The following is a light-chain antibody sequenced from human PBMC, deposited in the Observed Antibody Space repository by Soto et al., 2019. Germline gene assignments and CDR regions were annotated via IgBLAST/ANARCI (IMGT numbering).Light chain of an antibody. Sequence: EIVMTQSPATLSVSPGERATLSCRASQSVSSNLAWYQQKPGQGPRLLIYGASTRATGIPARFSGSGSGTEFTLTISSLQSEDFAVYYCQQYNNWPRTFGQGTKVEI. CDR2: GAS. CDR3: QQYNNWPRT. J-gene: IGKJ1*01. V-gene: IGKV3-15*01. CDR1: QSVSSN.